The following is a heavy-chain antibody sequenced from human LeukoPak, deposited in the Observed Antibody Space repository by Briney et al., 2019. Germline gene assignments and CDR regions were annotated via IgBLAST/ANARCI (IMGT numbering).Heavy chain of an antibody. D-gene: IGHD6-13*01. J-gene: IGHJ5*02. Sequence: PSETLSLTCTVSGGSISSYYWSWIRQPPGKGLEWIGNIYYSGSTNYNPSLKSRVTISLDTSKNQFSLKLSSVTAADTAVYYCARVEYSSSWDNWFDPWGQGTLVTASS. CDR2: IYYSGST. CDR3: ARVEYSSSWDNWFDP. V-gene: IGHV4-59*01. CDR1: GGSISSYY.